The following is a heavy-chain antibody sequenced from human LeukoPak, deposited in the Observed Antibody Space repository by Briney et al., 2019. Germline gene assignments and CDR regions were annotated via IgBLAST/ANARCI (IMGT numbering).Heavy chain of an antibody. V-gene: IGHV3-21*01. D-gene: IGHD2-15*01. Sequence: GWSLRLSCAASGFTFSSYSMNWVRQAPGKGLEWVSSISSSSSYIYYADPVKGRFTISRDNAKNSLYLQMNSLRAEDTAVYYCARGVGYCSGGSCLDAFDIWGQGTMVTVSS. CDR3: ARGVGYCSGGSCLDAFDI. CDR2: ISSSSSYI. CDR1: GFTFSSYS. J-gene: IGHJ3*02.